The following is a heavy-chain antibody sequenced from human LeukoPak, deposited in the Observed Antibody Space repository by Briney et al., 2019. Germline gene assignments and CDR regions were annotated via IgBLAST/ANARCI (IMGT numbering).Heavy chain of an antibody. D-gene: IGHD1-1*01. J-gene: IGHJ4*02. V-gene: IGHV3-30-3*01. CDR1: GFTFRDYA. CDR2: ISYEGSNK. CDR3: AKVSADNRHAIGFFFDS. Sequence: LPGGSLRLSCAASGFTFRDYAMPWVRQAPGKGLEWVALISYEGSNKYYADSVKGRFTISRDNSKDTLYLEVNSLRAEDTAVYYCAKVSADNRHAIGFFFDSWGQGTLVTVSS.